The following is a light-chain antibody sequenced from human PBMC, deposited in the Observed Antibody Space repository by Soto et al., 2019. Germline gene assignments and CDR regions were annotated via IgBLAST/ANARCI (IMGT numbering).Light chain of an antibody. CDR2: AVS. V-gene: IGLV2-14*01. CDR3: SSYTATSTHV. Sequence: QSALTQPASVSGSPGQSITISCTGTSSDVGTYNYVSWYQQHPGKAPKLMIYAVSNRPSGVSIRFSGSKSGNTASLTISGLQDEDEADYYCSSYTATSTHVFGGGTKVTVL. J-gene: IGLJ2*01. CDR1: SSDVGTYNY.